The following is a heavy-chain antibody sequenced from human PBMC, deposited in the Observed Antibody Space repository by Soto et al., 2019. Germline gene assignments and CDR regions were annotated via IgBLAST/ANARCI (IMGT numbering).Heavy chain of an antibody. D-gene: IGHD3-10*01. CDR1: GGSFSGYY. Sequence: SETLSLTCAVYGGSFSGYYWSWIRQPPGKGLEWIGEINHSGSTNYNPSLKSRVTISVDTSKNQFSLKLSSVTAADTAVYHCARPRYGSESYRPRNNWFDPWGQGTLVTVSS. V-gene: IGHV4-34*01. CDR2: INHSGST. CDR3: ARPRYGSESYRPRNNWFDP. J-gene: IGHJ5*02.